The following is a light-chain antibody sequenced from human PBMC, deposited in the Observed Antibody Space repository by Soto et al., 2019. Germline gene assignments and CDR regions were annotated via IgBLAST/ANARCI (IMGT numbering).Light chain of an antibody. V-gene: IGKV3-15*01. CDR2: ATS. Sequence: EIVMTQSPATLFVSPGERAALSCRASQSLGSNLAWYHQKPGQAPRLLLYATSSRATGVPDRFSGDGSGTEFTLTISSLQSEDCGVYYCQKYNEWPWTFGPGTKVEIK. CDR1: QSLGSN. CDR3: QKYNEWPWT. J-gene: IGKJ1*01.